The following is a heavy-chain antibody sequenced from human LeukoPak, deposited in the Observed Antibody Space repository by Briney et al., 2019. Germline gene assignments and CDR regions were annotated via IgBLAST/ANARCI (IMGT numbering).Heavy chain of an antibody. CDR2: IYYSGST. V-gene: IGHV4-59*01. CDR3: ARGIGLLWFGERGYYYYYMDV. J-gene: IGHJ6*03. D-gene: IGHD3-10*01. CDR1: GGSISSYY. Sequence: SETLSLTCTVSGGSISSYYWSWIRQPPGKGLEWIGYIYYSGSTNYNPSLKSRVTISVDTSKNQFSLKLSSVTAADTAVYYCARGIGLLWFGERGYYYYYMDVWGKGTTVTISS.